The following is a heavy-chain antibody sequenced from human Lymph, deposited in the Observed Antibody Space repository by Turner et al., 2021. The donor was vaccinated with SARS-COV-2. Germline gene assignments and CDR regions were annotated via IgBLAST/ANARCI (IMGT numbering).Heavy chain of an antibody. CDR3: ARSRDLQSMVRGGDPFDY. D-gene: IGHD3-10*01. J-gene: IGHJ4*02. Sequence: QVQLVQSGAEVKTPGASVKLSCKASGYTFTGYYRHWVRQAPGQGLEWMGWINPNRGGTNYAKKFQGRVTMTRDTSISTAYMELSRLRSDDTAVYYCARSRDLQSMVRGGDPFDYWGQGTLVTVSS. CDR2: INPNRGGT. CDR1: GYTFTGYY. V-gene: IGHV1-2*02.